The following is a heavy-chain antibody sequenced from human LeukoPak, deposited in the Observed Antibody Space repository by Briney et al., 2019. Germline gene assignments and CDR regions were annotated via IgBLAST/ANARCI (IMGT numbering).Heavy chain of an antibody. V-gene: IGHV3-30*18. D-gene: IGHD6-13*01. J-gene: IGHJ3*02. CDR1: GFTFSSYG. CDR2: MWYGGSNK. Sequence: PGRSLRLSCAASGFTFSSYGMHWVRQAPGKGLEWVAVMWYGGSNKYYADSVKGRFTISRDNSKNTLYLQMNSLRAEDTAVYYCAKGIAAAGDAFDIWGQGTMVTVSS. CDR3: AKGIAAAGDAFDI.